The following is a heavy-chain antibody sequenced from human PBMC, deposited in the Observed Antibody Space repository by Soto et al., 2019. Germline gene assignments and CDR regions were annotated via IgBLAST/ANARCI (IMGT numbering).Heavy chain of an antibody. CDR3: AGARGVRWYFDI. J-gene: IGHJ2*01. Sequence: SGPTLVNPTQTLTLTCTLSGFSLSGSGLSMSWIRQPPGKALEWLALVDWEDDKFYSTSLKTRLTISKDTSKNQVVLTMTNMDPEDTATYYCAGARGVRWYFDIWGRGSQVTVSS. V-gene: IGHV2-70*01. CDR1: GFSLSGSGLS. CDR2: VDWEDDK. D-gene: IGHD3-16*01.